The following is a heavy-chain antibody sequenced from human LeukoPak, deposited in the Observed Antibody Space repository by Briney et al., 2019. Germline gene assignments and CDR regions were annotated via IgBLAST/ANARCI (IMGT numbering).Heavy chain of an antibody. CDR3: ARVLYNWNDCLDY. Sequence: GGSLRLSCAASGFTFSSYWMHWVRQAPGKGLVWFSRIDSDGSSTSYADSVKGRFTISRDNAKNTLYLQMNSLRAEDTAVYYCARVLYNWNDCLDYWGQGTLVTVSS. CDR2: IDSDGSST. V-gene: IGHV3-74*01. D-gene: IGHD1-20*01. J-gene: IGHJ4*02. CDR1: GFTFSSYW.